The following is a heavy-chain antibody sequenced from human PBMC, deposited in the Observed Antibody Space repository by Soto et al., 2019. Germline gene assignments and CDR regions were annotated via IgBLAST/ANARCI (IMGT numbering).Heavy chain of an antibody. CDR3: ARGPQLLFSSGWYLDS. CDR2: ISSSSTYI. J-gene: IGHJ4*02. D-gene: IGHD6-19*01. CDR1: GFTFSSYS. V-gene: IGHV3-21*01. Sequence: GGSLRLSCTVSGFTFSSYSINWVRQAPGGKLEWVSSISSSSTYIYYADSVKGRFTISRDNAKNSLFLQMNSLRAEDTAVYYCARGPQLLFSSGWYLDSWGQGTLVTVSS.